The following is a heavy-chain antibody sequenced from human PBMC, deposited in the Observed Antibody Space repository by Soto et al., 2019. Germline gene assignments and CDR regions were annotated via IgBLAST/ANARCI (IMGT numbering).Heavy chain of an antibody. V-gene: IGHV1-69*02. CDR3: ARLPGYCSSTSCYGSPY. D-gene: IGHD2-2*01. Sequence: GASVKVSCKASGGTFSSYTISWVRQAPGQGLEWMGRIIPILGIANYAQKFQGRVTITADKSTSTAYMELSSLRSEDTAVYYCARLPGYCSSTSCYGSPYWGQGTLVTVSS. J-gene: IGHJ4*02. CDR1: GGTFSSYT. CDR2: IIPILGIA.